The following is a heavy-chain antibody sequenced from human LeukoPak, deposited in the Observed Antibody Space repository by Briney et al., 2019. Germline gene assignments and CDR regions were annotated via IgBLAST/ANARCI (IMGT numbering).Heavy chain of an antibody. J-gene: IGHJ4*02. CDR1: GITLANYG. V-gene: IGHV3-23*01. CDR3: AKRGVVIRVILVGFHKEAYYFDS. Sequence: PGGSLRLSCVVSGITLANYGMSWARQAPGKGLECIVGVSGSGGSTNYADSVKGRFTISRDNPKNTLYLQMNSLRAEDTAVYFCAKRGVVIRVILVGFHKEAYYFDSWGQGALVTVSS. CDR2: VSGSGGST. D-gene: IGHD3-22*01.